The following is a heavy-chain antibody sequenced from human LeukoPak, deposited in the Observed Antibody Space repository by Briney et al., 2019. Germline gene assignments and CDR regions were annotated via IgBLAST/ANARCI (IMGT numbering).Heavy chain of an antibody. D-gene: IGHD6-13*01. CDR2: IIPILGIA. J-gene: IGHJ5*02. Sequence: ASVKVSCKASGGTFSSYAISWVRQAPGQGFEWMGRIIPILGIANYAQKFQGRVTITADKSTSTAYMELSSLRSEDTAVYYCARAGIAAAGNNWFDPWGQGTLVTVSS. CDR1: GGTFSSYA. CDR3: ARAGIAAAGNNWFDP. V-gene: IGHV1-69*04.